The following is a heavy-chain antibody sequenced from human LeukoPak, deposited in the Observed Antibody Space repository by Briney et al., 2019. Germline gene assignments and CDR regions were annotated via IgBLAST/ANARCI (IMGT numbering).Heavy chain of an antibody. J-gene: IGHJ4*02. V-gene: IGHV3-53*01. CDR1: DFTVGSNY. CDR3: ARDYWCDSIKCYAGFFDS. D-gene: IGHD2-2*01. Sequence: GGSLRLSCAASDFTVGSNYMTWVRQAPGKGLEWVSVIYSGGKTFYADSVKGRFTISRDDSKNTLYLQMNSLRAEDTAIYYCARDYWCDSIKCYAGFFDSWGQGTLVTVSS. CDR2: IYSGGKT.